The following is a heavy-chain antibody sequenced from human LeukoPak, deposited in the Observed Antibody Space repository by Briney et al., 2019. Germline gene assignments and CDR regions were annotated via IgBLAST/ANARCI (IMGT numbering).Heavy chain of an antibody. Sequence: PGGSLRLSCAASGFSFSNYAMHWVRQTPGKGLVWVAVISTDGRDKHYADSVKGRFSISRDNSKSTLYLQMNSLRAEDTAVYYCARDSAAAAVYYFDYWGQGTLVTVSS. CDR1: GFSFSNYA. J-gene: IGHJ4*02. CDR3: ARDSAAAAVYYFDY. D-gene: IGHD6-13*01. CDR2: ISTDGRDK. V-gene: IGHV3-30*04.